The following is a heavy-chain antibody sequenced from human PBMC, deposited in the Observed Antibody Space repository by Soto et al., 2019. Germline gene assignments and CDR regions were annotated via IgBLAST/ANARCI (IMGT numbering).Heavy chain of an antibody. D-gene: IGHD2-21*02. V-gene: IGHV4-59*01. Sequence: QVQLQESGPGLVKPSEPLSLTCTVSGGSISGYYWSWIRQRPGKGLEWIGYMYNTGSTVYNPSFKSRVTISVDTSKNQFSLKLNSVTAADTAVYYCARDLWGYCGTDCYPLDVWGQGTTVTVSS. CDR3: ARDLWGYCGTDCYPLDV. CDR2: MYNTGST. CDR1: GGSISGYY. J-gene: IGHJ6*02.